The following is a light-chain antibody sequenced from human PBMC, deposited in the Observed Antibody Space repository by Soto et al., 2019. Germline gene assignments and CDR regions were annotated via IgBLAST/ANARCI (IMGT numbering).Light chain of an antibody. CDR3: AAWDESLNSVV. CDR2: TDN. Sequence: QLVLTQPPSASGAPGQRVPISCSGSRSNIGSDYLYWYQQRPGTAPKLLIYTDNLRPSGVPDRFSGAKSGTSGSLAISGLRSEDEADYYCAAWDESLNSVVFVGGTKLTVL. V-gene: IGLV1-47*02. CDR1: RSNIGSDY. J-gene: IGLJ2*01.